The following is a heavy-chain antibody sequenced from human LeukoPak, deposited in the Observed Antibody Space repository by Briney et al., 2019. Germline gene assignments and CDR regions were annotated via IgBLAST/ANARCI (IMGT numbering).Heavy chain of an antibody. Sequence: ASVKVSCKASGYTFTGYYMHLVRQAPGQGLEWMGWINPNSGGTNYAQKFQGRVTMTRDTSISTAYMELSRLRSDDTAVYYCARAPYYYGSGSQTGDDWFDPWGQGTLVTVSS. J-gene: IGHJ5*02. D-gene: IGHD3-10*01. CDR3: ARAPYYYGSGSQTGDDWFDP. CDR1: GYTFTGYY. CDR2: INPNSGGT. V-gene: IGHV1-2*02.